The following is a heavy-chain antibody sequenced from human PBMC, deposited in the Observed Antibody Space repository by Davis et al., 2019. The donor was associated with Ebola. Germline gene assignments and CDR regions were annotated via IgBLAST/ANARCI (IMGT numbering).Heavy chain of an antibody. V-gene: IGHV4-59*08. CDR3: ARQGWSGYSLRHWLDP. CDR1: GGSVGSDY. J-gene: IGHJ5*02. D-gene: IGHD3-3*01. Sequence: SETLSLTCSVSGGSVGSDYWSWIRQSPGKGLEWIAFISNGGRTIYNPSLKSRVTISVDTSKNRFSLKLTSVTAADTAVYYCARQGWSGYSLRHWLDPWGRGTLVTVSS. CDR2: ISNGGRT.